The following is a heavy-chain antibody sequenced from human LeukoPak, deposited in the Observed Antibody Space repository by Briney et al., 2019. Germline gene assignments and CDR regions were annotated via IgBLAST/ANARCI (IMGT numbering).Heavy chain of an antibody. V-gene: IGHV3-53*01. CDR2: IYSGGST. CDR3: AREWTYYDYVWGSYRNWFDP. D-gene: IGHD3-16*02. J-gene: IGHJ5*02. Sequence: GGSLRLSCAASGFTVSSNYMSWVRQAPGKGLEWVSVIYSGGSTYYADSVKGRFTISRDNSKNTLCLQMNSLRAEDTAVYYCAREWTYYDYVWGSYRNWFDPWGQGTLVTVSS. CDR1: GFTVSSNY.